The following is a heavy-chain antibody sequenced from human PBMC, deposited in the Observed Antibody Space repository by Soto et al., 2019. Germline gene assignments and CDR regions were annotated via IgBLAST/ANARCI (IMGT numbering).Heavy chain of an antibody. Sequence: GGSLRLSCAASGFTFSSYWMSWVRQAPGKGLEWVANIKQDGSEKYYVDSVKGRFTISRDNAKNSLYLQMNSLRAEDTAVYYCAREYFLYCSSTSCYRWFDPWGQGTLVTVSS. CDR3: AREYFLYCSSTSCYRWFDP. J-gene: IGHJ5*02. V-gene: IGHV3-7*04. D-gene: IGHD2-2*01. CDR1: GFTFSSYW. CDR2: IKQDGSEK.